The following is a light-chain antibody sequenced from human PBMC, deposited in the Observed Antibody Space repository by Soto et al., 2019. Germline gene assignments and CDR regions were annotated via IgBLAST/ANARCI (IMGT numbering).Light chain of an antibody. CDR1: QTISSW. CDR2: KAS. J-gene: IGKJ1*01. CDR3: QQLNSYPWT. V-gene: IGKV1-5*03. Sequence: DIQMTQSPSTLSGSVGDRVTITCRASQTISSWLAWYQQKPGKAPKLLIYKASTLKSGVPSRFSGSGSGTDFTLTISSLQPEDFATYYCQQLNSYPWTFGQGTKVKIK.